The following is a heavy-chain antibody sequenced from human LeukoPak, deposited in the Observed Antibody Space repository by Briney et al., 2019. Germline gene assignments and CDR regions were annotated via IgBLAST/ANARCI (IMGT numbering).Heavy chain of an antibody. CDR1: GYTFTGYY. D-gene: IGHD5-18*01. J-gene: IGHJ4*02. CDR3: ATLDTAMVSFDY. CDR2: INPNSGGT. V-gene: IGHV1-2*02. Sequence: ASVKVSCKASGYTFTGYYMHWVRQAPGQGLEWMGWINPNSGGTNYARKFQGRVTMTRDTSISTAYMELSRLRSDDTAVYYCATLDTAMVSFDYWGQGTLVTVSS.